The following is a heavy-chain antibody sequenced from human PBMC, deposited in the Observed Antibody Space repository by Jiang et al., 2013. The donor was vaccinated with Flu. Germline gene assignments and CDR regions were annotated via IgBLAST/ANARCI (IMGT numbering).Heavy chain of an antibody. D-gene: IGHD2-8*01. CDR3: ARDRGLGYCTNGVCYLQAYWFDP. CDR2: TYYRSKWYN. J-gene: IGHJ5*02. CDR1: SVSSNSAA. V-gene: IGHV6-1*01. Sequence: SVSSNSAAWNWIRQSPSRGLEWLGRTYYRSKWYNDYAVSVKSRITINPDTSKNQFSLQLNSVTPEDTAVYYCARDRGLGYCTNGVCYLQAYWFDPWGQGTLVTVSS.